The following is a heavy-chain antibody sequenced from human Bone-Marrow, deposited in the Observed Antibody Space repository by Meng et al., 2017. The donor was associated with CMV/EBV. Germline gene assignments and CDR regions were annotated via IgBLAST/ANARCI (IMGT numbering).Heavy chain of an antibody. CDR1: GGTFSSYT. J-gene: IGHJ4*02. CDR2: IIPILGIA. Sequence: SVKVSCKASGGTFSSYTISWVRQAPGQGLEWMGRIIPILGIANYAQKFQGRVTITADKSTSTAYMELSSLRSEDTAVYYCARVGYCSSTSCYPDDYWGQGTLVTVS. D-gene: IGHD2-2*01. V-gene: IGHV1-69*02. CDR3: ARVGYCSSTSCYPDDY.